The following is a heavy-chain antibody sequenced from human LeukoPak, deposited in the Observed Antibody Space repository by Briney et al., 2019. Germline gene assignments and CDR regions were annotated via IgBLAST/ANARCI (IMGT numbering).Heavy chain of an antibody. D-gene: IGHD3-16*01. CDR3: ARFPYGPYNWFDP. Sequence: GGSLRLSCAASGFTFSSYSMNWVRQAPGKGLEWVSSISSSSSYIYYADSVKGRFTISRDNAKNSLYLQMNGLRAEDTAVYYCARFPYGPYNWFDPWGQGTLVTVSS. J-gene: IGHJ5*02. V-gene: IGHV3-21*01. CDR1: GFTFSSYS. CDR2: ISSSSSYI.